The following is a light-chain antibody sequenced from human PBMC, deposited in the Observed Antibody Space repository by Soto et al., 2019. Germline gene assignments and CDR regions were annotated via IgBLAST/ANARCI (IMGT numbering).Light chain of an antibody. CDR2: GAS. CDR3: QQDNNWPPYT. J-gene: IGKJ2*01. CDR1: QSVSTN. Sequence: IVMTQSPATLSVSPGEKATLSCRASQSVSTNLAWYQQKPGQSPRLLIYGASTRATGIPARFSGSGSETEFTLTISSLQSEDFAVYYCQQDNNWPPYTFGQGT. V-gene: IGKV3-15*01.